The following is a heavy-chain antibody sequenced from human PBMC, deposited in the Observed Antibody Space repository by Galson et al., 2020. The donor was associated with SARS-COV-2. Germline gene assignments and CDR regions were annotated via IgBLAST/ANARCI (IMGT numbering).Heavy chain of an antibody. Sequence: SETLSLTCTVSGGSISSGGYYWSWIRQHPGKGLEWIGYIYYSGSTYYNPSLKSRVTISVDTSKNQFSLKLSSVTAADPAVYYCARAFEAYGMDVWGQGTTVTVSS. CDR3: ARAFEAYGMDV. V-gene: IGHV4-31*03. J-gene: IGHJ6*02. CDR1: GGSISSGGYY. CDR2: IYYSGST.